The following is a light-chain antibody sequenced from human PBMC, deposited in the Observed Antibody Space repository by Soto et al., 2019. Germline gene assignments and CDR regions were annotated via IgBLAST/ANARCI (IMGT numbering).Light chain of an antibody. CDR1: QSVSSY. CDR3: QQRSILTPA. CDR2: EAS. Sequence: EIPLKQPHDTLSVSLGERATLTCRASQSVSSYLAWYQQKPGKAPKLLIYEASNLESGVPSRFSGSGSGTEFTLTISSLQPEDFAVYCCQQRSILTPAFGQGTKLDI. V-gene: IGKV1-5*01. J-gene: IGKJ1*01.